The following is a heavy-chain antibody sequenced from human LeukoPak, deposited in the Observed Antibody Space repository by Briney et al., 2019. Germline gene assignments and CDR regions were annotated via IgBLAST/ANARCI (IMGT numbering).Heavy chain of an antibody. D-gene: IGHD5-12*01. CDR1: GFTFSSYG. J-gene: IGHJ4*02. CDR3: ANLLNSGYGEDY. CDR2: ISYDGSDK. V-gene: IGHV3-30*18. Sequence: GRSLRPSCAASGFTFSSYGMHWVRQGSGKGLEWVAAISYDGSDKYYADSVKGRFTISRDNSKNTLYLQMNSVRTEDTAVYYCANLLNSGYGEDYWGQGTLVTVSS.